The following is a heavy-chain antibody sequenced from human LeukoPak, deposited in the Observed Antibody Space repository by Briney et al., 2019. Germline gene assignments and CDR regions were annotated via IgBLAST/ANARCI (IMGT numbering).Heavy chain of an antibody. CDR3: TRDRSRAEDD. D-gene: IGHD1-14*01. CDR1: GFTFSGHW. J-gene: IGHJ4*02. Sequence: GGSLRLSCAASGFTFSGHWMRWVRQAPGKGLEWGANINQGGSDKYYVDSVKGRFTISRDNANNLLYLQMNSLRGEDTAVYYCTRDRSRAEDDWGQGTLVTVSS. CDR2: INQGGSDK. V-gene: IGHV3-7*01.